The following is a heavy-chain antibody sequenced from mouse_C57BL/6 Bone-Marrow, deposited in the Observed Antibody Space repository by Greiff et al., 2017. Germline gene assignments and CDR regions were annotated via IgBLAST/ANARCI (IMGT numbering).Heavy chain of an antibody. D-gene: IGHD1-1*01. CDR1: GYAFSSYW. Sequence: QVQLQQSGAELVKPGASVKISCKASGYAFSSYWMNWVKQRPGKGLEWIGQIYPGDGDTNYNGKFKGKATLTADKSSSTAYMQLSSLTSEDSAVYFCARVLYYYGSSRYYAMDYWGQGTSVTVSS. V-gene: IGHV1-80*01. J-gene: IGHJ4*01. CDR2: IYPGDGDT. CDR3: ARVLYYYGSSRYYAMDY.